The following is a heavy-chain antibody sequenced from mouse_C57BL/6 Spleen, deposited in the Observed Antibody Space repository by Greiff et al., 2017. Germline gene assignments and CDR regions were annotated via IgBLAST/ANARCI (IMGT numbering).Heavy chain of an antibody. D-gene: IGHD1-1*01. V-gene: IGHV3-6*01. CDR3: ARGRIISTGVADWYFDV. J-gene: IGHJ1*03. CDR2: ISYDGSN. Sequence: EVQVVESGPGLVKPSQSLSLTCSVTGYSFTSGYYWNWIRQFPGNKLEWMGYISYDGSNNYNPSLKNRISITRDTSKNQFFMKLNSVTTEDTATYYCARGRIISTGVADWYFDVWGTGTTVTVSS. CDR1: GYSFTSGYY.